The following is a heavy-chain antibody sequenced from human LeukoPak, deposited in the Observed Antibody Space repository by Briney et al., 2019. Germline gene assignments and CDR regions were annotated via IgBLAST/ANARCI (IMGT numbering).Heavy chain of an antibody. J-gene: IGHJ3*02. Sequence: SETLSLTCTVSGGSIYNYYWNWIRQPPGKELEWIGYIYYSGSTNYNPSLKSRVTISVDTSKNQFSLNLSSVTAADTAVYYCARATLNTRTAFDIWGQGTMVTVSP. CDR1: GGSIYNYY. D-gene: IGHD1-14*01. CDR3: ARATLNTRTAFDI. CDR2: IYYSGST. V-gene: IGHV4-59*01.